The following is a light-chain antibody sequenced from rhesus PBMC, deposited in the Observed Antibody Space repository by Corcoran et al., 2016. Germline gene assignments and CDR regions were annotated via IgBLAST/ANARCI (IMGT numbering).Light chain of an antibody. Sequence: EIVMTQSPATLSLSPGERATLSCRASQSVSSSLAWYQQKPGQAPKLLNYGASSRATGIPDRFSGSGSGTEFTLTISSLEPEDVGVYYCQQDYSWPLTFGGGTKVELK. V-gene: IGKV3-42*01. J-gene: IGKJ4*01. CDR3: QQDYSWPLT. CDR2: GAS. CDR1: QSVSSS.